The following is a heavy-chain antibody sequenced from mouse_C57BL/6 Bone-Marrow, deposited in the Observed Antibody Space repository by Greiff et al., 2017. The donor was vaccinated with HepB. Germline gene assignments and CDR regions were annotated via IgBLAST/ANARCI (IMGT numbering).Heavy chain of an antibody. Sequence: VKLVESGAELVMPGASVKLSCKASGYTFTSYWMHWVKQRPGQGLEWIGEIDPSDSYTNYNQKFKGKSTLTVDKSSSTAYMQLSSLTSEDSAVYYCARFITTVVRYFDVWGTGTTVTVSS. CDR3: ARFITTVVRYFDV. CDR2: IDPSDSYT. J-gene: IGHJ1*03. CDR1: GYTFTSYW. D-gene: IGHD1-1*01. V-gene: IGHV1-69*01.